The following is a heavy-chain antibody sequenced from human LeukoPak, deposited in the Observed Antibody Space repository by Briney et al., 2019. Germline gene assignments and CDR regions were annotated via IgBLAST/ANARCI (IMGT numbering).Heavy chain of an antibody. CDR3: ARSYYYGSGSPFDY. V-gene: IGHV3-72*01. Sequence: GGSLRLSCAASGFTFSNHYMDWVRRAPGKGLEWVGRTRNKANSYTTEYAASVIGRFTISRDDSKNSLYLQMNSLKTEDTAVYYCARSYYYGSGSPFDYWGQGTLVTVSS. J-gene: IGHJ4*02. D-gene: IGHD3-10*01. CDR1: GFTFSNHY. CDR2: TRNKANSYTT.